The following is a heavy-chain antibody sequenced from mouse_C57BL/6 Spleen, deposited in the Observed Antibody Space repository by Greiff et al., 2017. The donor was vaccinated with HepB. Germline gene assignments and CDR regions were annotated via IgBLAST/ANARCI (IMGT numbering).Heavy chain of an antibody. J-gene: IGHJ2*01. CDR3: ARYVYRYYFDY. CDR1: GYKFTGSW. V-gene: IGHV1-9*01. CDR2: ILHGSGST. Sequence: VQLVESGAELLKPGASVKLSCKATGYKFTGSWIEWVKQRHGDGLEWIGEILHGSGSTNYNEKFKGKATLTADTYTNTAYMQLISRTTEDSAIYYCARYVYRYYFDYWGQGTTLTVSS.